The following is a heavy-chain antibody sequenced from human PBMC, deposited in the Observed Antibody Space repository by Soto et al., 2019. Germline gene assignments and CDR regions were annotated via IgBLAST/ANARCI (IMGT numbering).Heavy chain of an antibody. V-gene: IGHV3-33*01. Sequence: PGGSLRLSCAASGFTFSSYGMHWFRQAPGKGLEWVAVIWYDGSNKYYADSVKGRFTISRDNSQNTLYLQMNSLRAEATAVYYCAIGKMFGVVHDALAFWAQGTM. D-gene: IGHD3-3*01. CDR3: AIGKMFGVVHDALAF. J-gene: IGHJ3*01. CDR2: IWYDGSNK. CDR1: GFTFSSYG.